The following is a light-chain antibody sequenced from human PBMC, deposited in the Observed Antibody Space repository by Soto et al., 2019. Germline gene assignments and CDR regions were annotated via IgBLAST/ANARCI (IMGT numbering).Light chain of an antibody. J-gene: IGLJ2*01. CDR1: GSDVGAYNF. Sequence: QSVLTQPSSASGSPGQSVTISCTGTGSDVGAYNFVSWYQQYPGKAPKLMIFEVNKRPSGVPDRFSGFKSGNTAFLSVSGLRADDEADYYCSSFAGSANLLFGGGTKLTVL. V-gene: IGLV2-8*01. CDR3: SSFAGSANLL. CDR2: EVN.